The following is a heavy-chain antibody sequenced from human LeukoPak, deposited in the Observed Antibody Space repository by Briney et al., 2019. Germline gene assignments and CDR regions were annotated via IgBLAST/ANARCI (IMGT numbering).Heavy chain of an antibody. J-gene: IGHJ4*02. CDR1: GFTFSSYS. D-gene: IGHD5-18*01. CDR2: ISSSSSYI. V-gene: IGHV3-21*01. CDR3: ARDRRAGYSYGDY. Sequence: GGSLRLSCAAPGFTFSSYSMNWVRQAPGKGLEWVSSISSSSSYIYYADSVKGRFTISRDNAKNSLYLQMNSLRAEDTAVYYCARDRRAGYSYGDYWGQGTLVTVSS.